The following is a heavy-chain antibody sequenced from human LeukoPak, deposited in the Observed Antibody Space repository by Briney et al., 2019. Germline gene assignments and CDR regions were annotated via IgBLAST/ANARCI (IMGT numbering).Heavy chain of an antibody. CDR3: ARHSAVAGTGKLFDY. CDR1: GYSFTSYW. D-gene: IGHD6-19*01. Sequence: GESLKISCKGSGYSFTSYWIGWVRQMPGKGLEWMGIIYPGDSDTGYSPSFQGQVTTSADKSISTAYLQWSSLKASDTAMYYCARHSAVAGTGKLFDYWGQGTLVTVSS. J-gene: IGHJ4*02. CDR2: IYPGDSDT. V-gene: IGHV5-51*01.